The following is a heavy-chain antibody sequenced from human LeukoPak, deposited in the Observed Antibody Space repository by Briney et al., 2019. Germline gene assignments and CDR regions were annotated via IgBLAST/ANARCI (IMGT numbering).Heavy chain of an antibody. CDR2: IYYSGST. CDR3: ARHLAVVPAAIHWFDP. V-gene: IGHV4-39*01. D-gene: IGHD2-2*01. J-gene: IGHJ5*02. Sequence: SETLSLTCTVSGGSISSSSYYWGWIRQPPGKGLEWIGSIYYSGSTYYNPSLKSRVTISVDTSKNQFSLKLSSVTAADTAVYYCARHLAVVPAAIHWFDPWGQGTLVTVSS. CDR1: GGSISSSSYY.